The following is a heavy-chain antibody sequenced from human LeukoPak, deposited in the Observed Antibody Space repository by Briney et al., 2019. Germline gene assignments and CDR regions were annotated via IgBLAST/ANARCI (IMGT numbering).Heavy chain of an antibody. J-gene: IGHJ6*02. CDR1: GYTFTGYY. Sequence: ASVTVSCKASGYTFTGYYMHWMRQAPGQGLEWMGWINPNSGGTNYAQKFQGRVTMTRDTSISTAYMELSRLRSDDTAVYYCARDAVLLRYFDWSAYYYGMDVWGQGTTVTVS. V-gene: IGHV1-2*02. CDR3: ARDAVLLRYFDWSAYYYGMDV. D-gene: IGHD3-9*01. CDR2: INPNSGGT.